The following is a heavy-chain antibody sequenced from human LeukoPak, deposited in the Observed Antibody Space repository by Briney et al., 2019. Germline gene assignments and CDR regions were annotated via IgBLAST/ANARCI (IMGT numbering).Heavy chain of an antibody. CDR2: IYYSGST. Sequence: PSETLSLTCTVSGGSFSSYYWSWIRQPPGKGLEWIGYIYYSGSTNYNPSLKSRVTISVDTSKNQFSLKLSSVTAADTAVYYCAREDIAVAGPNWFDPWGQGTLVTVSS. J-gene: IGHJ5*02. CDR3: AREDIAVAGPNWFDP. D-gene: IGHD6-19*01. CDR1: GGSFSSYY. V-gene: IGHV4-59*12.